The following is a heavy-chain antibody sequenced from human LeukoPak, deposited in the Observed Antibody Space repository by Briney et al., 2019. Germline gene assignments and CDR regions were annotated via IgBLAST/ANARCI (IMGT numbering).Heavy chain of an antibody. CDR2: IIPIFGTA. Sequence: SVKVSCKASGGTFSSYAISWVRQAPGQGLEWMGGIIPIFGTANYAQKFQGRVTITADESTSTAYMEPSSLRSEDTAVYYCASGPRRQPHIAAVIDYWGQGTLVTVSS. CDR1: GGTFSSYA. D-gene: IGHD6-13*01. CDR3: ASGPRRQPHIAAVIDY. J-gene: IGHJ4*02. V-gene: IGHV1-69*13.